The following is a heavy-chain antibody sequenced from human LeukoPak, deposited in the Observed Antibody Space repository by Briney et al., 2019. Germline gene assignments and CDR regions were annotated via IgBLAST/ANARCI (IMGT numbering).Heavy chain of an antibody. CDR2: IYYSGST. CDR1: GGSISSYY. CDR3: ARGHYYDSSGYYYVPPYYYYYYGMDV. J-gene: IGHJ6*02. D-gene: IGHD3-22*01. Sequence: SETLSLTCTVSGGSISSYYWSWIRQPPGKGLEWIGYIYYSGSTNYNPSLKSRVTISVDTSKNQLSLKLSSVTAADTAVYYCARGHYYDSSGYYYVPPYYYYYYGMDVWGQGTTVTVSS. V-gene: IGHV4-59*01.